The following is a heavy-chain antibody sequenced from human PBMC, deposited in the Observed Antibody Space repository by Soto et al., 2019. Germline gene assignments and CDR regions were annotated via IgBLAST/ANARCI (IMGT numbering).Heavy chain of an antibody. CDR1: GGSISSYY. CDR2: IYCSGST. J-gene: IGHJ4*02. CDR3: ARTLRRHDGLV. D-gene: IGHD1-1*01. V-gene: IGHV4-59*01. Sequence: AETLSLTCTVSGGSISSYYWSWIRQPPGKGLEWIGYIYCSGSTNYNPSLKSRVTISVDTSKNQFSLKLSSVTDADTAVYYCARTLRRHDGLVWGQGTLVTVSS.